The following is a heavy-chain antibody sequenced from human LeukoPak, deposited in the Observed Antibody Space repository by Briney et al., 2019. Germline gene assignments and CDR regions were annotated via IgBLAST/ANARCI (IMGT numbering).Heavy chain of an antibody. V-gene: IGHV1-2*02. D-gene: IGHD2-21*02. CDR2: INANTGVT. J-gene: IGHJ4*02. CDR3: ARTYCAEDCSIRYFDY. Sequence: ASMKVSCKTSGFTFTGHYMHWLRQAPGQGLEWMGWINANTGVTHYAVKFQGRVTITRDKSTSTVYMELSSLTSDDTAVYYCARTYCAEDCSIRYFDYWGQGTLVTVSS. CDR1: GFTFTGHY.